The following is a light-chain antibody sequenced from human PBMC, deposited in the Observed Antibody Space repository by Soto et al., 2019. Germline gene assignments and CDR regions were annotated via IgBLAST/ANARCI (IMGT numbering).Light chain of an antibody. V-gene: IGKV3-15*01. J-gene: IGKJ5*01. CDR3: QQYGSSPPKVT. CDR2: DAS. CDR1: QSVTNK. Sequence: MLMTQSPATLSLSPGERVSLSCWASQSVTNKLAWYQQRPGQPPRLLLYDASTRATGVPATFSGSGSGTDFTLTISSLQSEDLGVYYCQQYGSSPPKVTFGQGTRLEIK.